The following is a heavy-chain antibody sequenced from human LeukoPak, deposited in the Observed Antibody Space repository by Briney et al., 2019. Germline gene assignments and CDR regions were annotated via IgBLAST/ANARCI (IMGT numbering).Heavy chain of an antibody. Sequence: AASVKVSCKASGYTFTSYGISWVRQAPGQGLEWVGWISAYNGNTNYAQKLQGRVTMTTDTSTSTAYMELRSLRSDDTAVYYCARDPHYYDSSGYSDYWGQGTLVTVSS. CDR3: ARDPHYYDSSGYSDY. CDR2: ISAYNGNT. D-gene: IGHD3-22*01. J-gene: IGHJ4*02. CDR1: GYTFTSYG. V-gene: IGHV1-18*01.